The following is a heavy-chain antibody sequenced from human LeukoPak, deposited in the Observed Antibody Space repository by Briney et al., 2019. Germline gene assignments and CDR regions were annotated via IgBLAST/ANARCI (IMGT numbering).Heavy chain of an antibody. D-gene: IGHD6-13*01. CDR2: ISYDGSNK. CDR1: GFTFSSYG. V-gene: IGHV3-30*18. J-gene: IGHJ4*02. Sequence: GGSLRLSCAASGFTFSSYGMHWVRQAPGKGLEWVAVISYDGSNKYYADSVKGRLTISRDNSKNTLYLQMNSLRAEDTAVYYCAKETAIAAAFDYWGQGTLVTVSS. CDR3: AKETAIAAAFDY.